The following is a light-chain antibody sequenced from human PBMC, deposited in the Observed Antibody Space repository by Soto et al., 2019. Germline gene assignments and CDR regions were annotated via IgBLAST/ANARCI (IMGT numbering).Light chain of an antibody. J-gene: IGKJ1*01. V-gene: IGKV1-5*01. Sequence: DIQMTQSPSTLSASVGDRVTITCRASQSISNWLAWYQQKPGEAPKLLIFDASGLESGVPSRFSGSGSGTEFTLTISSLQPDDFATYYCLQYNSYRAFGQGTKVDI. CDR2: DAS. CDR1: QSISNW. CDR3: LQYNSYRA.